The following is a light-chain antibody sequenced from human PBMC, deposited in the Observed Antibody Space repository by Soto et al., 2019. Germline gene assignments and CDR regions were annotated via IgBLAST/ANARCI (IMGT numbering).Light chain of an antibody. CDR3: SSYTMSNTWV. J-gene: IGLJ3*02. V-gene: IGLV2-14*01. CDR1: SSDVGGYNH. CDR2: AVT. Sequence: QSALTQPASVSGSPGQSITISCTGTSSDVGGYNHVSWYKQHPGEAPKLIIYAVTNRPSGVSNRFSGSRSGNTASLTISGLQAEDEAEYYCSSYTMSNTWVFGGGTKLTVL.